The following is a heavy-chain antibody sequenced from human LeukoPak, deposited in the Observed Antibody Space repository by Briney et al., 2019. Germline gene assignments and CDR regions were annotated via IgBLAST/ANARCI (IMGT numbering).Heavy chain of an antibody. CDR2: ISGSGIST. CDR3: AKGIELWFGGWFDY. D-gene: IGHD5-18*01. V-gene: IGHV3-23*01. J-gene: IGHJ4*02. Sequence: PGGTLRLSCAASGFTFNNFGMSWVRQAPGKGLEWVSAISGSGISTYYADSVKGRFTISRDNSKNTLYLQMNSLRAEDTAVYYCAKGIELWFGGWFDYWGQGTLVTVSS. CDR1: GFTFNNFG.